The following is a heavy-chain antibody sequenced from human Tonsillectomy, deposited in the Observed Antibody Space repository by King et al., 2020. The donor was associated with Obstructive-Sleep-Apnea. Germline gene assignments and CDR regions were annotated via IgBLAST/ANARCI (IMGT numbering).Heavy chain of an antibody. CDR2: ISSNGGST. CDR1: GFTFSSYA. Sequence: VQLVESGGGLVQPGGSLRLSCSASGFTFSSYAMHWVRQAPGKGLEYVSAISSNGGSTYYADSVKGRFTISRDNSKNTLYLQMSSLGAEDTAVDYCAAAYYGSGTPFDYWGQGTLVTVSS. D-gene: IGHD3-10*01. CDR3: AAAYYGSGTPFDY. V-gene: IGHV3-64D*09. J-gene: IGHJ4*02.